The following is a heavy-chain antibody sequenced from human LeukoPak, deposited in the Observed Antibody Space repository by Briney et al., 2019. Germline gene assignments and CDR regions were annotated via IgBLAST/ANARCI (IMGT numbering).Heavy chain of an antibody. Sequence: GRSLRLSCAASGFSFRDYYMSWVRQAPGEGLEWVSYISVSSSYTDYADSVKGRFTISRDNAKNSVYLQMNSLTAEDTAVYYCARALGVDYWGQGTLVTVSS. CDR1: GFSFRDYY. V-gene: IGHV3-11*05. D-gene: IGHD3-16*01. CDR3: ARALGVDY. CDR2: ISVSSSYT. J-gene: IGHJ4*02.